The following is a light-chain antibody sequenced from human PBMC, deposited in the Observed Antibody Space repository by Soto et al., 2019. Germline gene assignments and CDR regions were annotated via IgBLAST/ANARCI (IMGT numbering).Light chain of an antibody. CDR3: SSYTTTSPWV. CDR1: SSDVGSFDY. Sequence: QSALTQPASVSGSPGQSITISCTGASSDVGSFDYVSWYQQHPGKAPKLILYDVGNRPSGVSYRFSGSKSDNTASLTISGLKAEDEADYFCSSYTTTSPWVFGTGTKVTVL. CDR2: DVG. V-gene: IGLV2-14*01. J-gene: IGLJ1*01.